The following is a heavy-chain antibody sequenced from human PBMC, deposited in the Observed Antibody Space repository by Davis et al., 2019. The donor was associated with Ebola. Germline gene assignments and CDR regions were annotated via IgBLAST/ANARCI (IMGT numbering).Heavy chain of an antibody. CDR1: GYSFTSYW. Sequence: KVSCKGSGYSFTSYWIGWVRQMPGKGLEWMGIIYPGDSDTRYSPSFQGQVTISADKSISTAYLQWSSLKASDTAMYYCARRFRGRDGYNLFGYWGQGTLVTVSS. CDR3: ARRFRGRDGYNLFGY. J-gene: IGHJ4*02. V-gene: IGHV5-51*01. CDR2: IYPGDSDT. D-gene: IGHD5-24*01.